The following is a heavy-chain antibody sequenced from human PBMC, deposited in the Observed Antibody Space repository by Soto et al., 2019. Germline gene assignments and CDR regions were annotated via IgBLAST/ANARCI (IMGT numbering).Heavy chain of an antibody. Sequence: QVQLVESGGGVVQPGRSLRLSCAASGFTFSSYGMHWVRQAPGKGLEWVAVIWYDGSNKYYADSVKGRFTISRDNSKNTLYLQMNSLRAEDTAVYYCARERYYYYGMDVLGQGTTVTVSS. CDR2: IWYDGSNK. J-gene: IGHJ6*02. V-gene: IGHV3-33*01. CDR3: ARERYYYYGMDV. CDR1: GFTFSSYG.